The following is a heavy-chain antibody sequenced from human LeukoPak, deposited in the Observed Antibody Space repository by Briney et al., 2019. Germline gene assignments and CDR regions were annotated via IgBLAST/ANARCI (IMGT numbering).Heavy chain of an antibody. CDR1: GGSFSGYY. CDR2: INHSGST. V-gene: IGHV4-34*01. Sequence: SETLSLTCAVYGGSFSGYYWSWIRQPPGKGLEWIGEINHSGSTNYNPSLKSRVTISVDTSKNQFSLKLSSVTAADTAVYYCARGRMGSGWLGDYWGQGTLVTVSS. J-gene: IGHJ4*02. CDR3: ARGRMGSGWLGDY. D-gene: IGHD6-19*01.